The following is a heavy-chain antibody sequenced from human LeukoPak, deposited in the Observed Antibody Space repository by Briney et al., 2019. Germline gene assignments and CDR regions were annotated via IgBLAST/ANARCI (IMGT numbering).Heavy chain of an antibody. CDR3: ARAAAPDFLLYFDY. V-gene: IGHV4-4*02. CDR2: IYHSGST. Sequence: SETLSLTCAVSGGSISSSNWWSWVRQPPGKGLEWIGEIYHSGSTNYNPSLKSRVTISVDKSKNQFSLKLSSVTAADTAVYYCARAAAPDFLLYFDYWGQGTLVTVSS. CDR1: GGSISSSNW. J-gene: IGHJ4*02. D-gene: IGHD1-26*01.